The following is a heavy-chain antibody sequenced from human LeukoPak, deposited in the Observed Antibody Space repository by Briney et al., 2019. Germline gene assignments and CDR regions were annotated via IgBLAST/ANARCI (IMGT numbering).Heavy chain of an antibody. CDR2: INHSGST. J-gene: IGHJ5*02. D-gene: IGHD3-10*01. CDR1: GGSFSGYY. Sequence: PSETLSLTCAVYGGSFSGYYWSWIRQPPGKGLEWIGEINHSGSTNYNPSLKSRVTISVDTSKNQFSLKLSSVTAADTAVYYCARGPHALLWFGELFGFDPWGQGTLVTVSS. CDR3: ARGPHALLWFGELFGFDP. V-gene: IGHV4-34*01.